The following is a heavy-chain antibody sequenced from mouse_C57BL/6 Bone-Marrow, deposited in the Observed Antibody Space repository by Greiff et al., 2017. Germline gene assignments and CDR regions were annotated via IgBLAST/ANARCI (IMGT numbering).Heavy chain of an antibody. Sequence: QVQLQQSGPGLVAPSQSLSITCTVSGFSLTSYAISWVRQPPGKGLEWLGVIWTGGGTNYNSALKSRLSISKDNSKSQVFLKMNSLQTDDTARYYCASPYYYEDYYAMDYWGQGTSVTVSS. J-gene: IGHJ4*01. CDR2: IWTGGGT. V-gene: IGHV2-9-1*01. CDR3: ASPYYYEDYYAMDY. D-gene: IGHD1-1*01. CDR1: GFSLTSYA.